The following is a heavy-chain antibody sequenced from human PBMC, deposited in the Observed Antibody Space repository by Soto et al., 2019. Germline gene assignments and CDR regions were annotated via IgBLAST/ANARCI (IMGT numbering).Heavy chain of an antibody. J-gene: IGHJ4*02. CDR3: ARVGLVTIFGVVITGFDY. V-gene: IGHV1-18*04. CDR1: GYTVTSYG. D-gene: IGHD3-3*01. Sequence: ASVKVSCKASGYTVTSYGISWVRQAPGQGLEWMGWISAYNGKTNYAQKLQGRVTMTTDTSTSTAYMELRSLRSDDTAVYYCARVGLVTIFGVVITGFDYWGKGTLVTVSS. CDR2: ISAYNGKT.